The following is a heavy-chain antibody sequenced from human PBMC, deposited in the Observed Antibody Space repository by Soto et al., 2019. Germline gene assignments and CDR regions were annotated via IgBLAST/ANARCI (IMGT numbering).Heavy chain of an antibody. CDR3: AKVYCSGGRCYSYFDY. CDR1: GFTFDDYA. J-gene: IGHJ4*02. CDR2: ISWNSGSI. V-gene: IGHV3-9*01. D-gene: IGHD2-15*01. Sequence: EVQLVESGGGLVQPGRSLRLSCAASGFTFDDYAMHWVRQAPGKGLEWVSGISWNSGSIGYADSVKGRFTISRDNAKNSLYLQMNSLRAEDTALYYCAKVYCSGGRCYSYFDYWVQGTLVTVSS.